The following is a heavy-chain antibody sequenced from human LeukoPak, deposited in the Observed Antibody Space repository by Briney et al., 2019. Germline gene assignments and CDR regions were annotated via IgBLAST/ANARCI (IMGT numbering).Heavy chain of an antibody. CDR1: GFTFDRYT. CDR3: AKELDTMFFDY. Sequence: GGSLRLSCATSGFTFDRYTIHWVRQAPGKGLEWVSLAGWAGGTTYYSDSVRSRFTISRDSGKNSVYLQMNSLTTDDTAFYFCAKELDTMFFDYWGQGALATVSS. J-gene: IGHJ4*02. D-gene: IGHD3-10*02. V-gene: IGHV3-43*01. CDR2: AGWAGGTT.